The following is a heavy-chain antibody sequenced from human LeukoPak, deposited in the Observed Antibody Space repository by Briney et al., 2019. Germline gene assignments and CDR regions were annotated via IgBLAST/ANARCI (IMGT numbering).Heavy chain of an antibody. CDR1: GFPFSTYT. Sequence: GGSLRLSCAASGFPFSTYTMNWVRQAPGKGLEWVSSISSSSSYIYYADSMKGRFTISRDNAKNSLYLQMNSLRAEDTAVYYCAREFPGYSYGIDYWGQGTLVTVSS. J-gene: IGHJ4*02. CDR2: ISSSSSYI. D-gene: IGHD5-18*01. CDR3: AREFPGYSYGIDY. V-gene: IGHV3-21*01.